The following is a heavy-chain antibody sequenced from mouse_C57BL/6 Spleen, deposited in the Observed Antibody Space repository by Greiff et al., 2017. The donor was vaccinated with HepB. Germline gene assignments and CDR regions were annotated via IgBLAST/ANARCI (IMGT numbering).Heavy chain of an antibody. V-gene: IGHV5-17*01. J-gene: IGHJ2*01. Sequence: EVKLMESGGGLVKPGGSLKLSCAASGFTFSDYGMHWVRQAPEKGLEWVAYISSGSSTIYYADTVKGRFTISRDNAKNTLFLQMTSLRSEDTAMYYCARSYYGSSGPFDYWGQGTTLTVSS. D-gene: IGHD1-1*01. CDR1: GFTFSDYG. CDR2: ISSGSSTI. CDR3: ARSYYGSSGPFDY.